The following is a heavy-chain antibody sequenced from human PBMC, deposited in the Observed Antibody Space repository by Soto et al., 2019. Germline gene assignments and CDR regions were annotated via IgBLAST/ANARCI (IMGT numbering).Heavy chain of an antibody. D-gene: IGHD4-17*01. Sequence: GESLKISCKGSGYSFTSYWIGWVRQMPGKGLEWMGIIYPGDSDTRYSPSFQGQVTISADKSISTAYLQWSSLKASDTAMYYCARRHGDYSYYYYGMDVWGQGPTGTVSS. V-gene: IGHV5-51*01. CDR3: ARRHGDYSYYYYGMDV. CDR1: GYSFTSYW. J-gene: IGHJ6*02. CDR2: IYPGDSDT.